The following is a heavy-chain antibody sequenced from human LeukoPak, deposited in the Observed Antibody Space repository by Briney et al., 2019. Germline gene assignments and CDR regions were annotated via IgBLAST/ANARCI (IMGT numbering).Heavy chain of an antibody. CDR2: IRSGGSTI. CDR1: GFTFRDYY. J-gene: IGHJ4*02. CDR3: GRNGGSGNYYVDY. V-gene: IGHV3-11*04. D-gene: IGHD1-26*01. Sequence: GGSLRLSCAASGFTFRDYYMSWVRQAPGKGLEWVSYIRSGGSTIYYADSVKGRFTNSRDNAKNSLFLQMNSLGGEDTAGYYCGRNGGSGNYYVDYWGQGTLVTVST.